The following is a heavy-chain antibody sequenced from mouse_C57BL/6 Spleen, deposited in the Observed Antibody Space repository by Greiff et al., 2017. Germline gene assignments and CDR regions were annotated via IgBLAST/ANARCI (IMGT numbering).Heavy chain of an antibody. CDR3: ARRFITTVVPYYYAMDY. CDR2: ISSGSSPI. D-gene: IGHD1-1*01. Sequence: EVMLVESGGGLVKPGGSLKLSCAASGFTFSDYGMHWVRQAPEKGLEWVAYISSGSSPIYYADTVKGRFTISRDNAKNTLFLQMTSLRSEDTAMYYCARRFITTVVPYYYAMDYWGQGTSVTVSS. J-gene: IGHJ4*01. CDR1: GFTFSDYG. V-gene: IGHV5-17*01.